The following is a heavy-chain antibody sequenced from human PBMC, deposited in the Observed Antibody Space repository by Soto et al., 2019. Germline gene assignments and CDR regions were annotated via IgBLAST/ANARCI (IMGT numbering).Heavy chain of an antibody. J-gene: IGHJ3*01. CDR1: GGSISSYY. D-gene: IGHD1-26*01. Sequence: PSETLSLTCTASGGSISSYYWSWIRQPPGKGLEWIGYIYYSGSTNYNPSLKSRVTISVDTSKNQFSLKLSSVTAADTAVYYCARRWGDAFDFWGQGTMVTVSS. CDR2: IYYSGST. V-gene: IGHV4-59*01. CDR3: ARRWGDAFDF.